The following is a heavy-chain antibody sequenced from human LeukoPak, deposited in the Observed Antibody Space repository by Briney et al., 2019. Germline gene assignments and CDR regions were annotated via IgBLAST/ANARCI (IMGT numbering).Heavy chain of an antibody. CDR2: I. CDR1: GFTFSRYS. J-gene: IGHJ2*01. CDR3: ARFPRTGYWAHYWYFDL. Sequence: PGGSLRLSCAASGFTFSRYSMNWVRQAPGKGLEWVSPIKGRFTISRDNAKNSLHLQMNSLRAEDTAVYYCARFPRTGYWAHYWYFDLWGRGTLVTVSS. V-gene: IGHV3-21*01. D-gene: IGHD3/OR15-3a*01.